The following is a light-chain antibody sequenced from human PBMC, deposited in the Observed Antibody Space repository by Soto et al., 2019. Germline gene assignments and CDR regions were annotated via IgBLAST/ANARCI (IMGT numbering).Light chain of an antibody. CDR1: QSISSY. V-gene: IGKV1-39*01. Sequence: DIQMTQSPSSLSASVGDRVTITCRASQSISSYLNWYQQKPGKAPKLLIYAASSLQSGVPSRFSGSGSGTEFTLTISSLEPEDFAVYYCQQRSSCPLTFGGGTKVDIK. J-gene: IGKJ4*01. CDR2: AAS. CDR3: QQRSSCPLT.